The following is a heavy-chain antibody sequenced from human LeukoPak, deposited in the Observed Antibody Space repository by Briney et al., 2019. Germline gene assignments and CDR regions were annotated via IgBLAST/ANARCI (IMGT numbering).Heavy chain of an antibody. Sequence: GGSLRLSCAASGFTFSSYWMHWVRQSPGKGLVWVSRIKNDGSTTSYADSVKGRFTVSRDNAKNTLYLQMNSLRVDDTAIYYCARAGEMRYMDAWGKGTAVTVSS. CDR3: ARAGEMRYMDA. CDR2: IKNDGSTT. D-gene: IGHD5-24*01. CDR1: GFTFSSYW. V-gene: IGHV3-74*01. J-gene: IGHJ6*03.